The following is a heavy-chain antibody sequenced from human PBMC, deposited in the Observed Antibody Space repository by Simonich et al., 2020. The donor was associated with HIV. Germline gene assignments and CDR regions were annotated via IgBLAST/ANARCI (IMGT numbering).Heavy chain of an antibody. CDR3: AKDRYYNFWSGYYDY. D-gene: IGHD3-3*01. CDR2: ISGSVGRH. V-gene: IGHV3-23*01. CDR1: GFTFSSYA. Sequence: EVQLLESGGGLVQLGGSLRLSFAAYGFTFSSYAMSGVRLAPGKGMERVSAISGSVGRHNPASSVKGRFTISRDNAKNTLYLQMNSLRAEDTAVYYCAKDRYYNFWSGYYDYWGQGTLVTVSS. J-gene: IGHJ4*02.